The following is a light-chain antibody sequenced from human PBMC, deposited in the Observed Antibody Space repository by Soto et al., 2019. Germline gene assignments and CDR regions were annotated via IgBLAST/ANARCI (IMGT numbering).Light chain of an antibody. Sequence: QSVLTQPASVSGSPGQSITISCTGTSSDFGGYNYVSWYQQHPGKAPKLMIYEVSNRPSGASNRFSGSKSGNTASLTLSGLQAEDEADYSCSTYTSSSTLPFGTGTKVTVL. V-gene: IGLV2-14*01. CDR2: EVS. J-gene: IGLJ1*01. CDR1: SSDFGGYNY. CDR3: STYTSSSTLP.